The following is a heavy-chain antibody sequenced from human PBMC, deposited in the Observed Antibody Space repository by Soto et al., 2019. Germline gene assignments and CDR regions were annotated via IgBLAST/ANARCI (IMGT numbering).Heavy chain of an antibody. D-gene: IGHD3-22*01. J-gene: IGHJ2*01. CDR1: GGSISSYY. Sequence: QVQLQESGPGLVKPSETLSLTCTVSGGSISSYYWSWIRQPPGKGLELIGYIYYSGSTNYNPSLKSRVTLSVDTAKNQFSLKLSSVTAADTAVYYCARGDYDSSGYYYFDLWGRGTLVTVSS. CDR3: ARGDYDSSGYYYFDL. V-gene: IGHV4-59*01. CDR2: IYYSGST.